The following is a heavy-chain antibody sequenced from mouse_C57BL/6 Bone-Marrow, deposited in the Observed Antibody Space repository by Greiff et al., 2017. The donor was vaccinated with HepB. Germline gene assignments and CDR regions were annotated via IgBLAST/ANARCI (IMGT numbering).Heavy chain of an antibody. V-gene: IGHV1-64*01. J-gene: IGHJ4*01. CDR2: IHPNSGST. Sequence: VQLQQPGAELVKPGASVKLSCKASGYTFTSYWMHWVKQRPGQGLEWIGMIHPNSGSTNSNEKFKSKATLTVDKSSSTAYMQLSSLTSEDSAVYYGARPDLLGGFYYAMDYWGQGTSVTVSS. D-gene: IGHD2-1*01. CDR3: ARPDLLGGFYYAMDY. CDR1: GYTFTSYW.